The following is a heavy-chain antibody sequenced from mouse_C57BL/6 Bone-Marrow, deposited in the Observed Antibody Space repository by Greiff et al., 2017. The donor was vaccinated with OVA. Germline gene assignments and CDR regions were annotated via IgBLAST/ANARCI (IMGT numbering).Heavy chain of an antibody. J-gene: IGHJ1*03. CDR2: ISYDGSN. D-gene: IGHD2-13*01. Sequence: EVHLVESGPGLVKPSQSLSLTCSVTGYSITSGYYWNWIRQFPGNKLEWMGYISYDGSNNYNPSLKNRITITRDTSKNQFFLKLNSVTTEDTATYDCARYSDYVWYFDVWGTGTTVTVSS. CDR1: GYSITSGYY. V-gene: IGHV3-6*01. CDR3: ARYSDYVWYFDV.